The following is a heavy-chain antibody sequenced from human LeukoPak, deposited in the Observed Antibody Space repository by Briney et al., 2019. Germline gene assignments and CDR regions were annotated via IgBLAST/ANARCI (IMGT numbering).Heavy chain of an antibody. J-gene: IGHJ4*02. D-gene: IGHD3-3*01. V-gene: IGHV4-34*01. CDR3: ARAFNYDFWSGYEESFFDY. CDR2: INHSGST. CDR1: GGSISSGGYS. Sequence: SETLSLTCAVSGGSISSGGYSWSWIRQPPGKGLEWIGEINHSGSTNYNPSLKSRVTISVDASKNQFSLKLSSVTAADTAVYYCARAFNYDFWSGYEESFFDYWGQGTLVTVSS.